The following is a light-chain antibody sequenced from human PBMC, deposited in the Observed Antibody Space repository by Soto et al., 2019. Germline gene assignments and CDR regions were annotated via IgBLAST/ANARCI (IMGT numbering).Light chain of an antibody. CDR3: CSYAGSYTYV. CDR2: DVS. J-gene: IGLJ1*01. Sequence: QSDLPKPRSVNGSPGQSVTISCTGTSSDVGNYNYVSWYQQHPGKAPKLMIYDVSERPSGVPDRFSGSKSGNTASLTISGLQAEDEADYYCCSYAGSYTYVFGTGTKVTVL. CDR1: SSDVGNYNY. V-gene: IGLV2-11*01.